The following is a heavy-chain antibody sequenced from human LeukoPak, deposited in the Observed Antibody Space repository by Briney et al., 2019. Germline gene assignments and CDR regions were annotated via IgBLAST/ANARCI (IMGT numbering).Heavy chain of an antibody. Sequence: GASVKVSCKASGGTFSSYAISWVRQAPGQGLEWMGGIIPIFGTANYAQKFQGRVTMTRDTSISTAYMELSRLRSDDTAVYYCARGERIVVVTAIPWFDPWGQGTLVTVSS. V-gene: IGHV1-69*05. CDR2: IIPIFGTA. CDR3: ARGERIVVVTAIPWFDP. CDR1: GGTFSSYA. D-gene: IGHD2-21*02. J-gene: IGHJ5*02.